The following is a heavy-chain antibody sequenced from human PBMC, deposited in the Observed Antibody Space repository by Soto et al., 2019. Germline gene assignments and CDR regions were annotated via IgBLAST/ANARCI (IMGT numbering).Heavy chain of an antibody. CDR1: GGSISSGGYY. D-gene: IGHD2-15*01. J-gene: IGHJ3*02. V-gene: IGHV4-31*03. CDR3: ARPDIESFDI. Sequence: PSETLSLTCTVSGGSISSGGYYWSWIRQHQGKGLEWIGYIYYSGSTYYNPSLKSRVSISVDTSKNQFSLKLSSVTSADTAVYYCARPDIESFDIWGQGTMVTVS. CDR2: IYYSGST.